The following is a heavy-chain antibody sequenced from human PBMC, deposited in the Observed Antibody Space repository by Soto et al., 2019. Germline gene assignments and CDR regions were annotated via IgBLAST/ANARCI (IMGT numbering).Heavy chain of an antibody. CDR3: ARAYPPEDYRRPPTFDY. Sequence: SETLSLTCTVSGGSISSGGYYWSWIRQHPGKGLEWIGYIYYSGSTYYNPSLKSRVTISVDTSKNQFSLKLSSVTAADTAVYYCARAYPPEDYRRPPTFDYWGQGTLVTVSS. J-gene: IGHJ4*02. D-gene: IGHD4-4*01. CDR1: GGSISSGGYY. V-gene: IGHV4-31*03. CDR2: IYYSGST.